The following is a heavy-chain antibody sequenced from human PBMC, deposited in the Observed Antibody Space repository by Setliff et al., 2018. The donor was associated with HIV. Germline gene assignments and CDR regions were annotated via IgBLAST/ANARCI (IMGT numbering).Heavy chain of an antibody. D-gene: IGHD1-26*01. V-gene: IGHV3-33*01. J-gene: IGHJ4*02. Sequence: GGSLRLSCTASGFTFRTYVMHWLRQLPGGRLEWVAVIWPDRNKKYYSDSAKGRFAISRDNSRSTLYLQVSGLRDDDTAVYHCARDLFSGSYSGDYWGQGTRVTVSS. CDR1: GFTFRTYV. CDR3: ARDLFSGSYSGDY. CDR2: IWPDRNKK.